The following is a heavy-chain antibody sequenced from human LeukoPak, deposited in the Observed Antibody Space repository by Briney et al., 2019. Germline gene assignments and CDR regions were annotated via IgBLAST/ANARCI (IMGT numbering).Heavy chain of an antibody. CDR2: ISNDGSNK. CDR1: GFTFSSYG. J-gene: IGHJ4*02. Sequence: GRSLRLSCAASGFTFSSYGMHWVRQAPGKGLEWVAVISNDGSNKYYADSVKGRFTISRDNADNSLYLQMTSLRAEDTALYYCARKVWENDYWGQGTLVTASS. CDR3: ARKVWENDY. V-gene: IGHV3-30*03. D-gene: IGHD3-16*01.